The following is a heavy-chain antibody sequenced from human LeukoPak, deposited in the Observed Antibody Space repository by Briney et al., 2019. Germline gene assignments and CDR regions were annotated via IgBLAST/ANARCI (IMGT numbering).Heavy chain of an antibody. V-gene: IGHV3-23*01. CDR3: AKDPDCTSGICYTFFDY. D-gene: IGHD2-8*01. Sequence: QPGGSLRLSCAASGFTLSNYAMSWVRQAPGKGLEWVSAISGSAVTTYYGDSVKGRFTISRDNSKNTLYLQMNSLRAEDTAVYYCAKDPDCTSGICYTFFDYWGQGTLVTVSS. J-gene: IGHJ4*02. CDR1: GFTLSNYA. CDR2: ISGSAVTT.